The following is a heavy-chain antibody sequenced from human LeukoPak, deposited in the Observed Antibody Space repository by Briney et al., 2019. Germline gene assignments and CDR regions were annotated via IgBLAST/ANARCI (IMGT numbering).Heavy chain of an antibody. D-gene: IGHD3-22*01. CDR2: IYYSGST. CDR1: GGSISSSSYY. Sequence: WETLSVTCTVSGGSISSSSYYWGWIRQPPGKGLEWIGSIYYSGSTYYNPSLESRVTISVDTSKNQFSLKLSSVTAADTAVYYCARQVRVGDSSGYYYGGFDYWGQGTLVPVSS. J-gene: IGHJ4*02. V-gene: IGHV4-39*01. CDR3: ARQVRVGDSSGYYYGGFDY.